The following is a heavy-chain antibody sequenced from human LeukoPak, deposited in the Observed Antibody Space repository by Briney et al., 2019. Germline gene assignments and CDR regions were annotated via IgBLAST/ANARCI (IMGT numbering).Heavy chain of an antibody. V-gene: IGHV3-30*04. J-gene: IGHJ6*02. CDR3: ARDGYCSSTSCYGDYYYGMDV. CDR1: GFTFSGYA. Sequence: GGSLRLSCAASGFTFSGYAMHWVRQAPGKGLEWVAVISYDGSNKYYADSVKGRFTISRDNSKNTLYLQMNSLRAEDTAVYYCARDGYCSSTSCYGDYYYGMDVWGQGTTVTVSS. D-gene: IGHD2-2*03. CDR2: ISYDGSNK.